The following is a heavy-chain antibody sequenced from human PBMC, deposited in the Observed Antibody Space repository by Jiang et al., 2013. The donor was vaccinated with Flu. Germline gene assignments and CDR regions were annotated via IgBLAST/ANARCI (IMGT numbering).Heavy chain of an antibody. Sequence: QLVESGGGVVQPGGSLRLSCAASGFMFSYYQMYWVRQAPGKGLEWVASIRFDGSDKYYAESVKGRFTISRDNSLNTPHLQMDSLRPEDTSVYYCATLRGSAYDTYLADYWGQGILVTVSS. V-gene: IGHV3-30*02. D-gene: IGHD3-9*01. CDR1: GFMFSYYQ. CDR2: IRFDGSDK. CDR3: ATLRGSAYDTYLADY. J-gene: IGHJ4*02.